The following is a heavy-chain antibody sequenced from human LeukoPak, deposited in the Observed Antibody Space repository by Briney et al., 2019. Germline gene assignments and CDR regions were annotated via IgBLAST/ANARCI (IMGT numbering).Heavy chain of an antibody. V-gene: IGHV1-2*02. J-gene: IGHJ4*02. D-gene: IGHD4-17*01. CDR3: AREMSATVTPFDY. CDR2: INPNNGGT. CDR1: GYTFTAYH. Sequence: ASVKVSCKASGYTFTAYHLHWVRQAPGQGLEWMGWINPNNGGTNYAQKFQGRVTMTRDTSISTAYMELNRLRPDDTAVYYCAREMSATVTPFDYWGQGTLVTVSS.